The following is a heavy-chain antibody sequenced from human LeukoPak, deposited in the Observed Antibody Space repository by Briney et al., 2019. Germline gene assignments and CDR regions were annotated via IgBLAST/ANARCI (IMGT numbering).Heavy chain of an antibody. CDR2: INPNSGGT. J-gene: IGHJ4*02. CDR3: ASGYCGSTSCYGVQYFDY. D-gene: IGHD2-2*03. V-gene: IGHV1-2*02. Sequence: ASVKVSCKASGYTFTGYYMHWVRQAPGQGLEWMGWINPNSGGTNYAQKFQGRVTMTRDTSISTAYMELSRLRSDDTAVYYCASGYCGSTSCYGVQYFDYWGQGTLVTVSS. CDR1: GYTFTGYY.